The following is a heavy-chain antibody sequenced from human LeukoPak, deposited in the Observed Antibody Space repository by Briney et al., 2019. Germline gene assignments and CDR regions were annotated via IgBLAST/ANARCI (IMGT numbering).Heavy chain of an antibody. CDR1: SGSISSYY. V-gene: IGHV4-4*07. J-gene: IGHJ4*02. CDR3: GRQGYTATYYFLDY. D-gene: IGHD1-26*01. CDR2: IYTTGTT. Sequence: SETLSLTCTVSSGSISSYYWGWVRQPPGKGLEWIGRIYTTGTTHYNPSLKSRVTMSIDTSTNQFSLNLRSMTAADTAVYFCGRQGYTATYYFLDYWSRGTLVAV.